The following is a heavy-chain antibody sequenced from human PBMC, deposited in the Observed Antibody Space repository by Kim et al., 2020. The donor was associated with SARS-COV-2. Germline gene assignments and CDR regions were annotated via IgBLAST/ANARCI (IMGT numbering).Heavy chain of an antibody. D-gene: IGHD1-26*01. CDR3: ARDTKLGAPNYYYYYMDV. CDR2: TYYRSKWYN. J-gene: IGHJ6*03. Sequence: SQTLSLTCAISGDSVSSNSAAWNWIRQSPSRGLEWLGRTYYRSKWYNDYAVSVKSRITINPDTSKNQFSLQLNSVTPEDTAVYYCARDTKLGAPNYYYYYMDVWGKGTTVTVSS. CDR1: GDSVSSNSAA. V-gene: IGHV6-1*01.